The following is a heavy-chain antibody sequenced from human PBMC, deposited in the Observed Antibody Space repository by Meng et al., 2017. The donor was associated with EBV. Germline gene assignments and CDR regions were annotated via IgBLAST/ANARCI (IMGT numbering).Heavy chain of an antibody. Sequence: VPSGVEGKKPGSPGKVSCKASGGTFSSYAISWVRQAPGQGLEWMGGIIPIFGTANYAQKFQGRVTITADKSTSTAYMELSSLRSEDTAVYYCARAEIAAAGRLDYWGQGTLVTVSS. D-gene: IGHD6-13*01. J-gene: IGHJ4*02. V-gene: IGHV1-69*06. CDR1: GGTFSSYA. CDR3: ARAEIAAAGRLDY. CDR2: IIPIFGTA.